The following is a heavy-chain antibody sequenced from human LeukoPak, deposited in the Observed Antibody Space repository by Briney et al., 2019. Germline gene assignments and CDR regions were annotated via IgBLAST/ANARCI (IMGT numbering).Heavy chain of an antibody. CDR2: IYPGYSDA. Sequence: GESLKISSKVSGYILTNNWIGWLRQVPGKGREVMVLIYPGYSDAKYSPSFQGQVTFSVDKSISTAYLRWSRLKASDTAIYYCARFGYNSSLDYWGPENLVTVSS. J-gene: IGHJ4*02. CDR1: GYILTNNW. V-gene: IGHV5-51*01. CDR3: ARFGYNSSLDY. D-gene: IGHD6-13*01.